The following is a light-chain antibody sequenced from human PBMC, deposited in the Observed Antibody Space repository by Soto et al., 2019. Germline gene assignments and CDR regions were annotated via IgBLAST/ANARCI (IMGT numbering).Light chain of an antibody. CDR1: NIGRKS. J-gene: IGLJ2*01. V-gene: IGLV3-21*02. CDR3: QVWDTDDDHLV. CDR2: DDS. Sequence: SYVLTKPPSVSVAPGQTARITCGGDNIGRKSVHWYQQKAGQAPVLVVYDDSDWPSGIAERFSGSNFGNTATLTISRVEAGDEADYYCQVWDTDDDHLVFGGGTKLTVL.